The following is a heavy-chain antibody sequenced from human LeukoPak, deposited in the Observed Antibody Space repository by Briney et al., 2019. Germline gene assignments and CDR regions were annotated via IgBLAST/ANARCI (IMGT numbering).Heavy chain of an antibody. J-gene: IGHJ6*03. CDR1: GGSISSYY. D-gene: IGHD2-2*01. CDR2: IYYSGST. V-gene: IGHV4-59*01. CDR3: ARGETYCSSTSCLYYYYYMDV. Sequence: SETLSLTCAVSGGSISSYYWSWIRQPPGKGLEWIGYIYYSGSTNYNPSLKSRVTISVDTSKNQFSLKLSSVTAADTAVYYCARGETYCSSTSCLYYYYYMDVWGKGTTVTVSS.